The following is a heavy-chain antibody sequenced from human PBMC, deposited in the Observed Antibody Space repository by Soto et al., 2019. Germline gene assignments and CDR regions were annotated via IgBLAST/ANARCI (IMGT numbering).Heavy chain of an antibody. J-gene: IGHJ6*02. CDR3: ARPYYDVLTGSYDDYYYYGMDV. CDR2: IIPIFGTT. CDR1: GGTFTNYA. V-gene: IGHV1-69*13. Sequence: VKVSCKASGGTFTNYALSWVRQAPGQGLEWVGGIIPIFGTTQYAQRFQGRVTITGVESTSTAYMELRSLRSDDTAVYFCARPYYDVLTGSYDDYYYYGMDVWGQGTTVTVSS. D-gene: IGHD3-9*01.